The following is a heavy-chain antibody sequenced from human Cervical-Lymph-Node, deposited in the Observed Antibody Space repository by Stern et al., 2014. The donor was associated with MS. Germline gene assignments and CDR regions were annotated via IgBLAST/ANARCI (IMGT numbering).Heavy chain of an antibody. Sequence: VQLLESGGGVVQPGRSLRLSCAASGFDFNNYGIHWVRQAPGKGLEWVAVIWYDGSKKFYAEFVKGRFTISRDNFKNTVYLQMNSLRAEDTAVYYCTGVNYDILTGYYSDYWGQGTLVTVSS. CDR1: GFDFNNYG. CDR2: IWYDGSKK. J-gene: IGHJ4*02. CDR3: TGVNYDILTGYYSDY. V-gene: IGHV3-33*01. D-gene: IGHD3-9*01.